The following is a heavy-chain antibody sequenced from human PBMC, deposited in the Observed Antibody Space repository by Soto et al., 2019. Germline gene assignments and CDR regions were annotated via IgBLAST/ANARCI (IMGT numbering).Heavy chain of an antibody. CDR3: ARGGVIVVVPAAMVWFDP. J-gene: IGHJ5*02. CDR1: GGSISSSSYY. CDR2: IYYSGST. Sequence: SETLSLTCTVSGGSISSSSYYWGWIRQPPGKGLEWIGSIYYSGSTYYNPSLKSRVTISVDTSKNQFSLKLSSVTAADTAVYYCARGGVIVVVPAAMVWFDPWGQGTLVTVSS. D-gene: IGHD2-2*01. V-gene: IGHV4-39*07.